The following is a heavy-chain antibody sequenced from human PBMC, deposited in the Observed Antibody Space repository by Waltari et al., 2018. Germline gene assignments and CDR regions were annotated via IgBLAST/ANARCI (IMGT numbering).Heavy chain of an antibody. D-gene: IGHD2-8*01. CDR1: GGTFSSYA. Sequence: QVQLVQSGAEVKKPGSSVKVSCKASGGTFSSYAISWVRQAPGQGLEWMGVIIPIFGTANYAQKFQGRVTITTDESTSTAYMELSSLRSEDTAVYYCASSIVLSGYFDYWGQGTLVTVSS. V-gene: IGHV1-69*05. CDR2: IIPIFGTA. CDR3: ASSIVLSGYFDY. J-gene: IGHJ4*02.